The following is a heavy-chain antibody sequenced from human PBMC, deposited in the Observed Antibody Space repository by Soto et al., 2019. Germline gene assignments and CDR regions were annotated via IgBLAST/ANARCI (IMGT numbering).Heavy chain of an antibody. CDR3: ANLPLRGYSGYDFGY. V-gene: IGHV3-23*01. CDR2: ISGSGGIK. J-gene: IGHJ4*02. CDR1: GFTFSSYA. D-gene: IGHD5-12*01. Sequence: GGSLRLSCAASGFTFSSYAMSWVRQAPGKGLEWVSAISGSGGIKYYADSVKGRFTISRDNSKNTLYLQMNSLRAEDTAVYYAANLPLRGYSGYDFGYWGQGTLVTVSS.